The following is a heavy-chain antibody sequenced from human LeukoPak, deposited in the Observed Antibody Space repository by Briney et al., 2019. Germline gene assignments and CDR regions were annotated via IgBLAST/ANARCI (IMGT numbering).Heavy chain of an antibody. CDR3: ARGREGVTSPLGYFDY. CDR1: GGTFISYA. D-gene: IGHD3-16*01. V-gene: IGHV1-69*04. CDR2: IIPILGIA. Sequence: AAVKVSCKASGGTFISYAISWVRQAPGQGLEWMGRIIPILGIANYAQKFQGRVTITADKSTSTAYMELSSLRSEDTAVYYCARGREGVTSPLGYFDYWGQGTLVTVSS. J-gene: IGHJ4*02.